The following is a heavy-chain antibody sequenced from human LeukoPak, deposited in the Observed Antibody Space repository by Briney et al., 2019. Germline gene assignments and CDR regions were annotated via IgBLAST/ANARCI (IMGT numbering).Heavy chain of an antibody. V-gene: IGHV3-13*01. CDR1: GFTFSNYD. CDR2: IGTAGDI. CDR3: AREWTSIAARITDY. Sequence: PGGSLRLSCAASGFTFSNYDMHWVRQATGKGLEWVSGIGTAGDIYYPGSVKGRFTISRENAKNSLYLQMNSLRAGDTAVYYCAREWTSIAARITDYWGQGTLVTVSS. D-gene: IGHD6-6*01. J-gene: IGHJ4*02.